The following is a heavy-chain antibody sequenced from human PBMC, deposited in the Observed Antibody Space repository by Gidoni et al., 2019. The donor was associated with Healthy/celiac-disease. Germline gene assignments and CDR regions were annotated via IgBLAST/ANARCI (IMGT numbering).Heavy chain of an antibody. D-gene: IGHD6-13*01. CDR1: GYTFTSYY. J-gene: IGHJ5*02. Sequence: QVQLVQSGAEVKKPGASVKVSCKASGYTFTSYYMHWVRQAPGQGLEWLGIINPSGCSTSYEQKFQGRVTMPRYTSTSTVYMELSRLRSQDTAVYYCARDLTSAAGTGGWFDPWGQGTLVTVSS. CDR3: ARDLTSAAGTGGWFDP. V-gene: IGHV1-46*03. CDR2: INPSGCST.